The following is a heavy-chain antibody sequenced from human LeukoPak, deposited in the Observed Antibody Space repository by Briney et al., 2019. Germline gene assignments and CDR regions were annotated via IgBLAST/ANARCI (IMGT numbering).Heavy chain of an antibody. J-gene: IGHJ4*02. CDR1: GRIFSNAR. CDR3: TTDQWEVPHSFHY. D-gene: IGHD1-26*01. CDR2: IKSKTDGGTT. Sequence: GGSLRLSCAASGRIFSNARMTWVRRAPGKGLEWVGRIKSKTDGGTTDYAAPVKGRFSISRDGSKNTLHLQMNSLKTEDTAVYYCTTDQWEVPHSFHYWGQGTLVTVSS. V-gene: IGHV3-15*01.